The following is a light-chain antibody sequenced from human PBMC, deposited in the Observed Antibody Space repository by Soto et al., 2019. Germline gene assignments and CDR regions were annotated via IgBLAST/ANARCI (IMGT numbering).Light chain of an antibody. CDR2: AAS. CDR3: QQSYSTPET. Sequence: DIQMTQSPSSLSASVGDRVTITCRASQSISSFLNWYQQKPGKAPRLLIYAASSLQSGVPSRLSASGSGTDFTLTISSLQPEDFATYYCQQSYSTPETFGQGTKVEIK. J-gene: IGKJ1*01. CDR1: QSISSF. V-gene: IGKV1-39*01.